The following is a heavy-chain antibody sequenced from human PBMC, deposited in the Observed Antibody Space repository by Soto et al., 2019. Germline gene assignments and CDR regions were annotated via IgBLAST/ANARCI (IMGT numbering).Heavy chain of an antibody. CDR1: GFSLTTSGVG. J-gene: IGHJ4*02. Sequence: QITLKESGPTLVKPTQTLTLTCTFSGFSLTTSGVGVGWIRQPPGKALEWLAIIYWDDDKRYRPSPKSTISNDTYKNQLVLTMTNMEPVDTATYYCVHRRVGENWMPSYFEYWCQGTLVTVSS. CDR2: IYWDDDK. D-gene: IGHD3-16*01. V-gene: IGHV2-5*02. CDR3: VHRRVGENWMPSYFEY.